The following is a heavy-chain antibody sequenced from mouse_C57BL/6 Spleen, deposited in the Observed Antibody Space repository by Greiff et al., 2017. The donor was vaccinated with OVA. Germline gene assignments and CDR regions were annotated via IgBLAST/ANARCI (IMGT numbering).Heavy chain of an antibody. J-gene: IGHJ1*03. CDR2: IDPNSGGT. Sequence: QAQPQHPGADLLNPFPALNLSCKASFYTFTSYWMHWVKQRPGRGLEWIGRIDPNSGGTKYNEKFKSKATLTVDKPSSTAYMQLSSLTSEDSAVYYCAPANWDWYFDVWGTGTTVTVSS. D-gene: IGHD4-1*01. V-gene: IGHV1-72*01. CDR3: APANWDWYFDV. CDR1: FYTFTSYW.